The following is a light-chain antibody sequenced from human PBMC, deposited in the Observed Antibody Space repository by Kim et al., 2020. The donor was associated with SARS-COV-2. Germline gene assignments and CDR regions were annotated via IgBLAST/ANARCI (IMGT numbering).Light chain of an antibody. Sequence: ASIGDRVTITCQANQAISNYLNRYHQKPWKAPKLLIYDASDLETGVPSRFSGSGSGTDFTFTISRLQPEDTATYYCQQYAHAQYTFGQGTKLEI. CDR3: QQYAHAQYT. CDR1: QAISNY. V-gene: IGKV1-33*01. CDR2: DAS. J-gene: IGKJ2*01.